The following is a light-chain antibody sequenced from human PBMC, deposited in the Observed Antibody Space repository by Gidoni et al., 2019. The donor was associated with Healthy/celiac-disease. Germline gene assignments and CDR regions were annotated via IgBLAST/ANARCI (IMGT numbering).Light chain of an antibody. J-gene: IGKJ2*01. V-gene: IGKV4-1*01. Sequence: DIVMTQSPDSLAVSLGERATINCKSSQSVLYSSNNKNYLAWYQQKPGQPPKLLIYWASTRESGVPDRFSGSGSGTDFTLTISSLQAEDVAVYYSQQYYSTPMYTFGQXTKLEIK. CDR2: WAS. CDR1: QSVLYSSNNKNY. CDR3: QQYYSTPMYT.